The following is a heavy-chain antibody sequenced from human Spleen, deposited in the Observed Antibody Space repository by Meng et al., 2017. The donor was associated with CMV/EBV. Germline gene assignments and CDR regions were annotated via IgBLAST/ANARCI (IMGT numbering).Heavy chain of an antibody. CDR1: GFTFSSYE. CDR2: ISSSGSTI. CDR3: ARAVSGRYFVRGAVSDY. Sequence: GESLKISCAASGFTFSSYEMNWVRQAPGKGLEWVSYISSSGSTIYYADSVKGRFTISRDNAKNSMYLQMNSLRAEDTAVYYCARAVSGRYFVRGAVSDYWGQGTLVTVSS. J-gene: IGHJ4*02. D-gene: IGHD1-26*01. V-gene: IGHV3-48*03.